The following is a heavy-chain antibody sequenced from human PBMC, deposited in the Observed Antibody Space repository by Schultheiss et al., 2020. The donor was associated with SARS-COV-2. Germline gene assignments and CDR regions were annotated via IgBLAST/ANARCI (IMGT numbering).Heavy chain of an antibody. CDR1: GGSISSGGYY. CDR3: ARDCSGGSCYSGGDY. V-gene: IGHV4-31*03. J-gene: IGHJ4*02. Sequence: SETLSLTCTVSGGSISSGGYYWSWIRQHPGKGLEWIGYIYYSGSTYYNPSLKSRVTISVDKSKNQFSLKLSSVTAADTAVYYCARDCSGGSCYSGGDYWGQGTLVTVSS. CDR2: IYYSGST. D-gene: IGHD2-15*01.